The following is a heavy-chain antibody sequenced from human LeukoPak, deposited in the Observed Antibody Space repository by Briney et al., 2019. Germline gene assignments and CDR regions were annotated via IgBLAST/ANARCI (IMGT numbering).Heavy chain of an antibody. CDR2: IHYSGST. Sequence: KPSETLSLTCTVSRGSISSEFWSWIRQPPEKGLEWIGYIHYSGSTSYNPSLKSRVTISVDTSENQFSLKLDSVTAADTAVYYCARQAYCSGTSCYPFDYWGQGTLVTVSS. CDR1: RGSISSEF. D-gene: IGHD2-2*01. CDR3: ARQAYCSGTSCYPFDY. J-gene: IGHJ4*02. V-gene: IGHV4-59*08.